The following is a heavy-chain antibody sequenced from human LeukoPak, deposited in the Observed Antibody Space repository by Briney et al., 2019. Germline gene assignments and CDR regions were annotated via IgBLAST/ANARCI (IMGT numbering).Heavy chain of an antibody. D-gene: IGHD2-2*01. Sequence: GGSLRLSCAASGFTFSSYGMSWVRQAPGKGLEWVANIRQDGSEKHYVDSMKGRFTISRDNAKNSLYLQMNSLRVEDTAVYYCARIGYSSSCNDYWGQGTLVTVSS. CDR2: IRQDGSEK. CDR3: ARIGYSSSCNDY. J-gene: IGHJ4*02. V-gene: IGHV3-7*01. CDR1: GFTFSSYG.